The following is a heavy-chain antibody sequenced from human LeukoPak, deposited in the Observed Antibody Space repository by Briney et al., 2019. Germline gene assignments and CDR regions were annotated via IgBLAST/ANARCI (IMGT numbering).Heavy chain of an antibody. Sequence: SETLSLTCNVSGGSISSYYWSWIRQPAGKGLEWIGRVYTSGSTNYNPSLESRVTMSVDTSKNLFSLNLTSVTAADTAVYYCAREATVSRYFDYWGQGTLVTVSS. CDR1: GGSISSYY. J-gene: IGHJ4*02. CDR2: VYTSGST. V-gene: IGHV4-4*07. CDR3: AREATVSRYFDY. D-gene: IGHD4-11*01.